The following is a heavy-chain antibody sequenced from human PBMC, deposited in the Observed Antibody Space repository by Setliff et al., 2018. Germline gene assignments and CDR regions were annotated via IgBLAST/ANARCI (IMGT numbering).Heavy chain of an antibody. V-gene: IGHV3-66*02. CDR2: IYSDGSA. J-gene: IGHJ6*03. CDR1: GFTVSSNY. CDR3: ARDREVVGSTRGTYYHYYHMDV. D-gene: IGHD1-26*01. Sequence: GGSLRPACAASGFTVSSNYMSWVRQAPGKGLEWVSLIYSDGSAYYADTVKGRFTISRDNSENTLSLQMNSLSAEDTAVYYCARDREVVGSTRGTYYHYYHMDVLRKGPTVTVSS.